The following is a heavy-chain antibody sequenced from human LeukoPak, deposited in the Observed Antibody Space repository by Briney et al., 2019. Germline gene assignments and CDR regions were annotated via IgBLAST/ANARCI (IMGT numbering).Heavy chain of an antibody. CDR3: ARLRGYCSSTSCYYYYGMDV. Sequence: SETLSLTCTVSGGSISSYYWRWIRQPPGKGLEWIGYIYYSGSTNYNPSLKSRVTISVDTSKNQFSLKLSSVTAADTAVYYCARLRGYCSSTSCYYYYGMDVWGQGTTVTVSS. CDR1: GGSISSYY. D-gene: IGHD2-2*01. V-gene: IGHV4-59*08. CDR2: IYYSGST. J-gene: IGHJ6*02.